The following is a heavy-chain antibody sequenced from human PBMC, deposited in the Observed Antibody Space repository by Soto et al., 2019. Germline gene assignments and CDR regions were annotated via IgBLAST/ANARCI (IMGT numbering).Heavy chain of an antibody. J-gene: IGHJ4*02. CDR3: ARVGGTVTSDY. CDR2: IYYDGSNK. D-gene: IGHD4-17*01. CDR1: GFTFGAYG. Sequence: QMQLVESGGGVVQPGGSLRLSCAASGFTFGAYGVHWVRQAPGKGLEWVAMIYYDGSNKYYADSMKGRFTISRDNSKNTLFLQMNSPRAEDTAVYYCARVGGTVTSDYWGQGTLVNVSS. V-gene: IGHV3-33*01.